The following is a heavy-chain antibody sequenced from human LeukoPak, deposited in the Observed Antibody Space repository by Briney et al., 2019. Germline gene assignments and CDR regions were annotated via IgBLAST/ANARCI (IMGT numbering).Heavy chain of an antibody. D-gene: IGHD3-16*02. CDR3: TTLGDYVWGRYRFVH. CDR2: IKSKTDGGTT. V-gene: IGHV3-15*01. CDR1: GFTFSNAG. Sequence: KPGGSLRLSCAASGFTFSNAGMSWVRQAPGKGLEWVGRIKSKTDGGTTDYAAPVKGRFTISRDDSKNTLYLQMNSLKTEDTAVYYCTTLGDYVWGRYRFVHWGQGTLVTVSS. J-gene: IGHJ4*02.